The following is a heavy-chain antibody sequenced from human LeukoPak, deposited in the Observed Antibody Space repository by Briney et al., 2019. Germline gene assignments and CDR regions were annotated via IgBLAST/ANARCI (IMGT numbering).Heavy chain of an antibody. CDR3: TKEVVEAAQGYFSSAMDV. CDR2: IYSGGST. Sequence: GGSLRLSCAASGFTVSSNYMSWVRRAPGKGLEWVSVIYSGGSTYYADSVKGRFTISRDNSKNTLYLQMNSLRAEDTAVYYCTKEVVEAAQGYFSSAMDVWGQGTTVTVSS. CDR1: GFTVSSNY. V-gene: IGHV3-53*01. J-gene: IGHJ6*02. D-gene: IGHD2-2*01.